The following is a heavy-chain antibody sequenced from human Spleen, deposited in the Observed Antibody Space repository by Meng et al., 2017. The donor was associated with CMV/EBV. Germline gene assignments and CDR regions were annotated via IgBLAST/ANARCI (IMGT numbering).Heavy chain of an antibody. CDR2: ISSYNGNT. D-gene: IGHD4/OR15-4a*01. V-gene: IGHV1-18*01. J-gene: IGHJ6*02. CDR1: GYTFTSYG. CDR3: ASDSHYSMVETPTPTPGAHYYYGMDV. Sequence: ASVKVSCKASGYTFTSYGISWVRQAPGQGLDWMGWISSYNGNTNYAQKLQGRVTMTTDPSTSTAYMELRSLRDDDTAVYYFASDSHYSMVETPTPTPGAHYYYGMDVWGQGTTVTVSS.